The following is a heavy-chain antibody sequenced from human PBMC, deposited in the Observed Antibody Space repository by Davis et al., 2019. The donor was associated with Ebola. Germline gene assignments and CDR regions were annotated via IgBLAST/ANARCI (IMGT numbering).Heavy chain of an antibody. CDR3: ARDLRYDSSGYDYYFYLDV. V-gene: IGHV4-31*03. D-gene: IGHD3-22*01. CDR2: IYYSGST. J-gene: IGHJ6*03. Sequence: PSETLSLTCTVSGGSISRGGSYWTWIRQHPGKGLEWIGYIYYSGSTYYKPSLKSRVTISVDTSKNQFSLNLYSVTVAGTAVYYCARDLRYDSSGYDYYFYLDVWGKGTTVTVSS. CDR1: GGSISRGGSY.